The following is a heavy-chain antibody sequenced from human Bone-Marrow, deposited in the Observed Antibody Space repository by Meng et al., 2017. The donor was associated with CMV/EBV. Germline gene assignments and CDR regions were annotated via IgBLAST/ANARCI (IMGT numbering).Heavy chain of an antibody. D-gene: IGHD2-2*01. CDR2: IIPIFGTA. CDR3: ARAVGRGYCSSTSCYRSGYYYYGMDV. CDR1: GGTFSSYA. J-gene: IGHJ6*02. V-gene: IGHV1-69*05. Sequence: SVKVSCKASGGTFSSYAISWVRQAPGQGLEWMGGIIPIFGTANYAQKFQGRVTINTDESTSTAYMELSSLRSEDTAVYYCARAVGRGYCSSTSCYRSGYYYYGMDVWGQGTTVTVSS.